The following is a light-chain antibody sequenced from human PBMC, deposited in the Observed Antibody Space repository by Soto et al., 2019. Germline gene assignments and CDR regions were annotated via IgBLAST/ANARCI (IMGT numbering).Light chain of an antibody. CDR3: ASYTTDSTLV. Sequence: QSALIQPASVSGSPGHSITISCSGTSSDLGTFDYVSWYQLLPGKAPQLIIFDVNSRPSGTSSRFSGSKSGNTASLTISGLQATDEAHYYCASYTTDSTLVFGGGTKLTVL. CDR1: SSDLGTFDY. V-gene: IGLV2-14*01. J-gene: IGLJ3*02. CDR2: DVN.